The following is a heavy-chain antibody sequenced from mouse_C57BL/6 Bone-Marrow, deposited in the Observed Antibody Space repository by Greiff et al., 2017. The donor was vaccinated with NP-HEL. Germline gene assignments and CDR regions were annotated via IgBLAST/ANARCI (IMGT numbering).Heavy chain of an antibody. CDR2: IDPNSGGT. J-gene: IGHJ2*01. CDR3: ARYYYGSSTFDY. V-gene: IGHV1-72*01. Sequence: VQLQQPGAELVKPGASVKLSCKASGYTFTSYLMHWVKQRPGRGLEWIGRIDPNSGGTKYNEKFKSKATLTVDKPSSTAYMQRNSLTSEDAAVYYCARYYYGSSTFDYWGQGTTLTVSS. D-gene: IGHD1-1*01. CDR1: GYTFTSYL.